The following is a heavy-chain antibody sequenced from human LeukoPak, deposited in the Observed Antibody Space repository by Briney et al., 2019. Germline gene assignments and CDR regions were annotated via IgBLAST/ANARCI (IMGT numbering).Heavy chain of an antibody. V-gene: IGHV3-23*01. CDR2: ISGSGGST. CDR3: AKDLAGSGSYSFDY. D-gene: IGHD1-26*01. CDR1: GFTFSNYA. Sequence: GRSLRLSCAASGFTFSNYAMNWVRQAPGRGQEWVSAISGSGGSTYYADSVKGRFTISRDNSKNTLYLQMNSLRAEDTAVYYCAKDLAGSGSYSFDYWGQGTLVTVSS. J-gene: IGHJ4*02.